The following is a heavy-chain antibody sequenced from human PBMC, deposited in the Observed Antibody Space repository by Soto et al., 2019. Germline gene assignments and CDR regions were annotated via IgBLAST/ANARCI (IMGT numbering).Heavy chain of an antibody. J-gene: IGHJ4*02. CDR2: MDQDGSAT. D-gene: IGHD3-16*01. Sequence: EVQLVESGGGLVQPGGSLRLSCAASGFTFSTYWMTWVRQPPGKGLEWVANMDQDGSATYYVDSVRGRFTVSRDNAKNSLYLQMNSLRVEDTAVYYCVCGGNFFIYWGQGTLVTVSP. V-gene: IGHV3-7*01. CDR3: VCGGNFFIY. CDR1: GFTFSTYW.